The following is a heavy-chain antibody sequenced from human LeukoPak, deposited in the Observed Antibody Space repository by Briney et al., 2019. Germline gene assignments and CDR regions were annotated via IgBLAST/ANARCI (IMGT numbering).Heavy chain of an antibody. V-gene: IGHV4-34*01. J-gene: IGHJ3*02. CDR1: GGSFSGYY. D-gene: IGHD3-22*01. Sequence: PSETLSLTCAVYGGSFSGYYWSWIRQPPGKGLEWIGEINHSGSTNYNPSLKSRVTISVDTSKNQFSLKLSSVTAADTAVYYCARGDYYYDSRDIPLNDTFDIWGQGTMVTVSS. CDR2: INHSGST. CDR3: ARGDYYYDSRDIPLNDTFDI.